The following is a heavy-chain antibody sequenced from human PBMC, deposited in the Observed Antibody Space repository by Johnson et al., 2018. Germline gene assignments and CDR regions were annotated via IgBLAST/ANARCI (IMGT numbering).Heavy chain of an antibody. CDR2: ISSSSSYI. CDR3: AAARLPLFYYYCYMDV. J-gene: IGHJ6*03. V-gene: IGHV3-21*01. CDR1: GFTFSSYS. Sequence: VQLQESGGGLVQPGGSLRLSCAASGFTFSSYSMNGVRQAPGKGLEWVSSISSSSSYISNADSLKGRFTIPRDNSNNTLYLQMNSLRAEDTAVYYCAAARLPLFYYYCYMDVWGKGSTVTVSS. D-gene: IGHD2-15*01.